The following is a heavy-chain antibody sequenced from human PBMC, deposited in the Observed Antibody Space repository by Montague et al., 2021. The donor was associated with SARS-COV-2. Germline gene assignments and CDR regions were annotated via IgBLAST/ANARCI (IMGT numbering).Heavy chain of an antibody. CDR3: ASSNFFAY. Sequence: SLRLSCAASGFTFSKFGMNWVRQAPGKGLEWVSTIDPAGGATYYADSVGGRFAISRDNSKNILSLQMDSLTADDTAVYYCASSNFFAYWGQGTLITVSS. CDR1: GFTFSKFG. J-gene: IGHJ4*02. V-gene: IGHV3-23*01. CDR2: IDPAGGAT. D-gene: IGHD6-6*01.